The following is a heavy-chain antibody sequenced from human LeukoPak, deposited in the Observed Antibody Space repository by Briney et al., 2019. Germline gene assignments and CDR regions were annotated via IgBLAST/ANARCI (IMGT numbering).Heavy chain of an antibody. V-gene: IGHV4-39*07. D-gene: IGHD3-10*01. CDR1: GGSISSSSYY. CDR2: IYYSGST. J-gene: IGHJ5*02. CDR3: ARAGRKLATRFDP. Sequence: SETLSLTCTVSGGSISSSSYYWGWIRQPPGKGLEWIGSIYYSGSTYYNPSLKSRVTISVDTSKNQFSLKLSSVTAADTAVYYCARAGRKLATRFDPWGQGTLVTVSS.